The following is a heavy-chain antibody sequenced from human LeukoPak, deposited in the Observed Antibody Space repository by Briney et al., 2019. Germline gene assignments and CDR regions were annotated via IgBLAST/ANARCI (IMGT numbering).Heavy chain of an antibody. Sequence: GGSLRLSCAASGITFGSYWMHWVRQAPGKGLVWVSRINGDGSSTNYADSVKGRFTISRDNAKNTLYLQMNSLRAEDTAVYYCARSLRFLEWLGSYYYYYMDVWGKGTTVTVAS. CDR1: GITFGSYW. V-gene: IGHV3-74*01. D-gene: IGHD3-3*01. CDR2: INGDGSST. J-gene: IGHJ6*03. CDR3: ARSLRFLEWLGSYYYYYMDV.